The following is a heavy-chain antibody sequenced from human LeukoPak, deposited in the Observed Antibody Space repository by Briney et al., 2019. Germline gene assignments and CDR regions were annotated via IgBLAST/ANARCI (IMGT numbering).Heavy chain of an antibody. CDR1: GFTFSSYG. J-gene: IGHJ4*02. Sequence: GRSLRLSCAASGFTFSSYGMHWVRQAPGKGLEWVAVISYDGSNKYYADSVKGRFTISRDNSKNTLYLQMNSLRAEDTAVYYCAKDQPYGSGSYYGYFDYWGQGTRVSVSS. CDR3: AKDQPYGSGSYYGYFDY. V-gene: IGHV3-30*18. CDR2: ISYDGSNK. D-gene: IGHD3-10*01.